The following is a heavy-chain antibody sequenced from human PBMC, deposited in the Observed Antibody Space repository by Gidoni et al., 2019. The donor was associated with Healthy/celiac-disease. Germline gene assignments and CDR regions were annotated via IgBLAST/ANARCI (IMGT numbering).Heavy chain of an antibody. D-gene: IGHD4-4*01. J-gene: IGHJ6*02. CDR1: GYTLTSYD. CDR2: MKPNSGNP. Sequence: QVQLVQSGAEVKKPGASVTVSCKASGYTLTSYDINWVRQATGQGLEWMGWMKPNSGNPGYAQKFQGRVTMTRNTSISTAYMDLSSLRSEDTAVYYCARSTSNYYYYYCMDVCAKGPRSPSP. CDR3: ARSTSNYYYYYCMDV. V-gene: IGHV1-8*01.